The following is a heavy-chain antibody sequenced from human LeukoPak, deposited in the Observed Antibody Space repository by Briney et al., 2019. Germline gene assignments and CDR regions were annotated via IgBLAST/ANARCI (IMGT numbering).Heavy chain of an antibody. CDR2: ISSSGRTI. D-gene: IGHD3-3*01. Sequence: GGSLRLSCAASGFTLSDYYMSWFRQAPGKGLEWVSYISSSGRTIFYADSVKGRFTISRDNAKKSLYLQMESLRAEDTAMYYCARSTTARYDFWSGYSRDYNYYYMDVWGKGTTVTVSS. V-gene: IGHV3-11*04. J-gene: IGHJ6*03. CDR1: GFTLSDYY. CDR3: ARSTTARYDFWSGYSRDYNYYYMDV.